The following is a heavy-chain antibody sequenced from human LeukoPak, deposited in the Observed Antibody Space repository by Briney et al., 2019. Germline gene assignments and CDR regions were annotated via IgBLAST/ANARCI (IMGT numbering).Heavy chain of an antibody. CDR3: TRDRELGF. CDR2: IYYSGDT. Sequence: SETLSLTCTVSGGSISSGGYYWSWIRQHPGKGLEWIGYIYYSGDTNYNPSLKSRATISGDTSKNQFALKLSSVTAADTAVYYCTRDRELGFWGQGTLVTVSS. CDR1: GGSISSGGYY. J-gene: IGHJ4*02. D-gene: IGHD1-26*01. V-gene: IGHV4-61*08.